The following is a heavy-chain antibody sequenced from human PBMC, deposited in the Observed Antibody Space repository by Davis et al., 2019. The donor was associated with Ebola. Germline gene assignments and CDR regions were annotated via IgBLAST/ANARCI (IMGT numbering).Heavy chain of an antibody. CDR1: GYTFTSYG. CDR3: ARAQFPTTSDH. Sequence: ASVKVSCKASGYTFTSYGITWVRQAPAQGLEWMGWINPHNGNTNYAQNVQGRVTMATDTSTSTAYMEVGSLRSDDTAVYYCARAQFPTTSDHWGQGTLVTVSS. CDR2: INPHNGNT. J-gene: IGHJ4*02. V-gene: IGHV1-18*04. D-gene: IGHD1-1*01.